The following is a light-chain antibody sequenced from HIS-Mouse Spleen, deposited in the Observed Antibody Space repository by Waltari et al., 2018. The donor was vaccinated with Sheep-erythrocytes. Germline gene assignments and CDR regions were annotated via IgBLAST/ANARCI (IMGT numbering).Light chain of an antibody. CDR3: QVWDSSSDHPYV. Sequence: SYVLTQPPSVSVAPGQTARITCGGNNIGSKSVHWYQQKPGQAPLLVVYDDSDRPSGMRERFSGSNSGNTATLTISRVEAGDEADYYCQVWDSSSDHPYVFGTGTKVTVL. CDR2: DDS. CDR1: NIGSKS. V-gene: IGLV3-21*02. J-gene: IGLJ1*01.